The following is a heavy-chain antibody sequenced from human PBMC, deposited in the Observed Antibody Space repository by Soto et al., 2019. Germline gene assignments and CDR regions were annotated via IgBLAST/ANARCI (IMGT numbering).Heavy chain of an antibody. J-gene: IGHJ5*01. D-gene: IGHD3-3*01. V-gene: IGHV4-31*03. CDR1: GGSITSGGYY. CDR3: VRDAGVVHSAWFGS. Sequence: SETLSLTCIVSGGSITSGGYYWTWIRQHPGKGLEWIGYIYYSGNTFSDPSLKSRVSISLDTSKNQFSLRVSSVSAADTAVYYCVRDAGVVHSAWFGSWGQGTLVTVSS. CDR2: IYYSGNT.